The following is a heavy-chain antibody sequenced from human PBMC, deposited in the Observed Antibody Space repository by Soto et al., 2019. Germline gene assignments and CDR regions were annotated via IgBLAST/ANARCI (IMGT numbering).Heavy chain of an antibody. V-gene: IGHV3-23*01. D-gene: IGHD2-21*01. J-gene: IGHJ1*01. CDR1: GFTFTNYA. Sequence: GGSLRLSCGASGFTFTNYALGWVRQAPGKGLEWVSSISGSGTDTKYADSVKGRSTISRDNSKNTVYLQVNSLRGEDTAVYYCAKNCGGNCYSTSRIVFQHWGQGTQVTSPQ. CDR2: ISGSGTDT. CDR3: AKNCGGNCYSTSRIVFQH.